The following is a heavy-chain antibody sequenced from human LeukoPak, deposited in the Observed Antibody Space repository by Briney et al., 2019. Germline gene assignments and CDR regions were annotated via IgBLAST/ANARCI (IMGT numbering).Heavy chain of an antibody. D-gene: IGHD3-10*01. CDR2: INGDGIST. CDR1: GFTFSSHW. J-gene: IGHJ4*02. V-gene: IGHV3-74*01. Sequence: PGGSLRLSCAASGFTFSSHWMHWVRQPPGKGLVWVSRINGDGISTDYADSVKGRFTVSRDDSKGTLFLQMNSLRAEDTGVYYCAKRPYGSGGGHFDHWGQGTLAIVSS. CDR3: AKRPYGSGGGHFDH.